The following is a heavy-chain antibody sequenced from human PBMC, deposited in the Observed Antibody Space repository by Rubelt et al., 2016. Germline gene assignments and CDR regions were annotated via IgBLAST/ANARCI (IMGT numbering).Heavy chain of an antibody. D-gene: IGHD5-12*01. J-gene: IGHJ4*02. Sequence: QVQLQQWGAGLLKPSETLSLTCAVYGGSFSGYYWSWIRQPPGKGLEWIGEINHSGSTNYNPSLKSRVTIAVDTSKNQFSLKLSSVTAADTAVYYCARDHGTSTYWHALAPDYWGQGTLVTVSS. V-gene: IGHV4-34*01. CDR3: ARDHGTSTYWHALAPDY. CDR2: INHSGST. CDR1: GGSFSGYY.